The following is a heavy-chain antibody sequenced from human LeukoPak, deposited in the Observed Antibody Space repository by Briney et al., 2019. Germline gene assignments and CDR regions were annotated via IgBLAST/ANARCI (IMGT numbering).Heavy chain of an antibody. CDR2: INPNSGGT. D-gene: IGHD3-22*01. CDR1: GYTFTGYY. J-gene: IGHJ6*03. V-gene: IGHV1-2*02. CDR3: ARGPGGRRGYHPLEDYYYYYYMDV. Sequence: VASVKVSCTASGYTFTGYYMHWVRQAPGQGLEWMGWINPNSGGTNYAQKFQGRVTMTRDTSISTAYMELSRLRSDDTAVYYCARGPGGRRGYHPLEDYYYYYYMDVWGKGTTVTVSS.